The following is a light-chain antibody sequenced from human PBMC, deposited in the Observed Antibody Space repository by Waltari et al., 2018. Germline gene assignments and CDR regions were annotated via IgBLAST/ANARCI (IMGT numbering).Light chain of an antibody. CDR1: STDVGGYNY. Sequence: QSALTQPPSASGSRGQSVTISCTGTSTDVGGYNYVSWYQQYPGKVPKLIIYDVTKRPSGVPARFSGSKYGNEASLTVSGLQAEDEGVYCCSSFAPSNTVVFGGGTKLTVL. CDR3: SSFAPSNTVV. J-gene: IGLJ2*01. CDR2: DVT. V-gene: IGLV2-8*01.